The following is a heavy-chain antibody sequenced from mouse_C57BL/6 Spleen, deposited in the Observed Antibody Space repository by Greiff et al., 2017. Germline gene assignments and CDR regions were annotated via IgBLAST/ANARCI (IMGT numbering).Heavy chain of an antibody. J-gene: IGHJ3*01. CDR2: ITTYNGGT. CDR3: ARSGANCDCWFAY. CDR1: GYTFTDYY. Sequence: VQLQQSGPVLVKPGASVKMSCKASGYTFTDYYMNWVKQSHGKSLEWIGDITTYNGGTSYTQKFKGPDTLTVDKSSSTAYMELNSLTSGNTAVYYCARSGANCDCWFAYWGQGTLVTVSA. D-gene: IGHD4-1*01. V-gene: IGHV1-19*01.